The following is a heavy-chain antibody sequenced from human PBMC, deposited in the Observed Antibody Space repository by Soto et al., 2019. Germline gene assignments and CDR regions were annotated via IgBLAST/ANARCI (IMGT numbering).Heavy chain of an antibody. J-gene: IGHJ4*02. CDR3: ASVGFRFGELSNAPFDY. CDR1: GRTFSSYA. V-gene: IGHV1-69*06. Sequence: ASVKVSCNASGRTFSSYAISCERQAPGQVLEWMGGIIPIFGTANYAQKFQGRVTITADKSTSTAYMELSSLRSEDTAVYYCASVGFRFGELSNAPFDYWGQGTLVTVSS. CDR2: IIPIFGTA. D-gene: IGHD3-10*01.